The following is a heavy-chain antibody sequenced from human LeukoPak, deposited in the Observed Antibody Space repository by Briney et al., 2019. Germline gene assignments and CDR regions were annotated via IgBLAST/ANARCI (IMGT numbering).Heavy chain of an antibody. Sequence: GESLKISCKGSGYSFTSYWIGWVRQMPGKGLELMGIIYPGDSDTTYSPSFQGQVTISADKSISTAYLQWSSLKASDTAMYYCARRQSQQWLVQGGFDYWGQGTLVTVSS. CDR3: ARRQSQQWLVQGGFDY. CDR1: GYSFTSYW. J-gene: IGHJ4*02. CDR2: IYPGDSDT. D-gene: IGHD6-19*01. V-gene: IGHV5-51*01.